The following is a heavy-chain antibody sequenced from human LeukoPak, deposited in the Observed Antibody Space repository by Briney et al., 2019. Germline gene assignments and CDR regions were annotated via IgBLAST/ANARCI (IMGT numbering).Heavy chain of an antibody. J-gene: IGHJ5*02. CDR1: GFTFSSYW. Sequence: PGGSLRLSCAASGFTFSSYWMSWVRQAPGKGLEWVSYISSSSTIYYADSVKGRFTISRDNAKNSLYLQMNSLRAEDTAVYYCARESAAGTYNWFDPWGQGTLVTVSS. V-gene: IGHV3-48*01. CDR3: ARESAAGTYNWFDP. D-gene: IGHD6-13*01. CDR2: ISSSSTI.